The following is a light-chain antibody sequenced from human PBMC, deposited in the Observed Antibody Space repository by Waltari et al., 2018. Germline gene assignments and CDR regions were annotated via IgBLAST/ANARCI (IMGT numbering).Light chain of an antibody. CDR3: QALGTGAWV. J-gene: IGLJ3*02. Sequence: WYQQKPGQSPLLVIYQDNNRPSGIPERFSGSKSGNAATLTISGTQAMDEADYYCQALGTGAWVFGGGTKLTVL. V-gene: IGLV3-1*01. CDR2: QDN.